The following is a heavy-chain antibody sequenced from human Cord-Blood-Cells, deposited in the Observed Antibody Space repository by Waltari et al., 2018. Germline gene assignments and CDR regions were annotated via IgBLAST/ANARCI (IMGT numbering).Heavy chain of an antibody. CDR3: ARRDCSSTSCYFDY. D-gene: IGHD2-2*01. J-gene: IGHJ4*02. CDR2: IYYSGST. V-gene: IGHV4-39*01. Sequence: GPGLVKPSETLSLTCTVSGGSISSSSYYWGWIRQPPGKGLEWIGSIYYSGSTYYNPSLKSRVTISVDTSKNQFSLKLSSVTAADTAVYYCARRDCSSTSCYFDYWGQGTLVTVSS. CDR1: GGSISSSSYY.